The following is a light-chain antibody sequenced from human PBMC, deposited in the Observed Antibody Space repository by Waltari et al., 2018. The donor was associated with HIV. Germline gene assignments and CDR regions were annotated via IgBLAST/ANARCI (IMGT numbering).Light chain of an antibody. Sequence: QSVLTQPPSASGTPGQRVTISCSGSNSNIGRNTVSWFQQLPGTAPKVLIYGKNQRPSGVPDRFSGSKSGTSASLAISGLQSDDEADYFCASWDDSFNGPVVGGGTKLTVV. CDR2: GKN. V-gene: IGLV1-44*01. J-gene: IGLJ2*01. CDR3: ASWDDSFNGPV. CDR1: NSNIGRNT.